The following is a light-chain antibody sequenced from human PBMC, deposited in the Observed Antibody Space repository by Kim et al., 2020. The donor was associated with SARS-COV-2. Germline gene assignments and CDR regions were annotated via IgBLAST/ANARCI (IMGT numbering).Light chain of an antibody. CDR2: INNDGSH. CDR3: QTWGPGFRV. Sequence: SVKLTCPLSSGHSNYAIEWHQQQPEKGPRYLMKINNDGSHSKGDGIPDRFSGSSSGAERYLTISSLQSEDEADYYCQTWGPGFRVFGGGTQLTVL. CDR1: SGHSNYA. V-gene: IGLV4-69*02. J-gene: IGLJ3*02.